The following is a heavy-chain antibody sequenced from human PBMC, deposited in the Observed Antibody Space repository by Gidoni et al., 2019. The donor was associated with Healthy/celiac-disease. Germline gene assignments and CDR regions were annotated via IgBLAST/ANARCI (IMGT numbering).Heavy chain of an antibody. CDR2: ISSSSSYT. J-gene: IGHJ6*03. CDR3: TRVATYLYYMDV. Sequence: QVQLVESGGGLVKPGGSLRLSCAASGFTFSDYYMSWIRQAPGKGLEWVSYISSSSSYTNYADSVKGRFTISRDNAKNSLYLQMNSLRAEDTAVYYCTRVATYLYYMDVWGKGTTVTVSS. CDR1: GFTFSDYY. D-gene: IGHD5-12*01. V-gene: IGHV3-11*05.